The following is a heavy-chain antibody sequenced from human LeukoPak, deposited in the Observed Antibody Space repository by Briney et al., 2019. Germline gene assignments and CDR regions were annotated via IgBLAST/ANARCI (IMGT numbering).Heavy chain of an antibody. V-gene: IGHV3-21*01. CDR1: GFTFSSYN. D-gene: IGHD6-19*01. CDR2: ISSSSSNI. J-gene: IGHJ4*02. CDR3: VKFLSQWPREGFDY. Sequence: GGSLRLSCAASGFTFSSYNMNWVRQAPGKGLEWVSSISSSSSNIYYADSVKGRFTISRDHSKNTVYLQMSSLRAEDTAVYYCVKFLSQWPREGFDYCGEGAL.